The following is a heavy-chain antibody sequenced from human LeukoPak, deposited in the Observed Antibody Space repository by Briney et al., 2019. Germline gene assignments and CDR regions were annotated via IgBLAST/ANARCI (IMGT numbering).Heavy chain of an antibody. CDR2: MNPNSGNT. D-gene: IGHD3-22*01. Sequence: ASVNVSCKASGYTFTSYDINWVRQATGQGLEWMGWMNPNSGNTGYAQKFQGRVTMTRNTSISTAYMELSSLRSEDTAVYYCARGTPYSGYLVYWGQGTLVTVSS. CDR1: GYTFTSYD. V-gene: IGHV1-8*01. J-gene: IGHJ4*02. CDR3: ARGTPYSGYLVY.